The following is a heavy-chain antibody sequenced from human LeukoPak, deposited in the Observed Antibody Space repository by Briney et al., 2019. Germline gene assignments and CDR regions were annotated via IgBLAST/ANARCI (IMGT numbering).Heavy chain of an antibody. V-gene: IGHV3-30*04. Sequence: QPGGSLGLSCAASGFTFSSYAMHWVRQAPGKGLEWVAVISYDGSNKYYADSVKGRFTISRDNSKNTLYLQMNSLRAEDTAVYYCARDSGSRWGQGTLVTVSS. CDR1: GFTFSSYA. CDR2: ISYDGSNK. J-gene: IGHJ4*02. D-gene: IGHD3-10*01. CDR3: ARDSGSR.